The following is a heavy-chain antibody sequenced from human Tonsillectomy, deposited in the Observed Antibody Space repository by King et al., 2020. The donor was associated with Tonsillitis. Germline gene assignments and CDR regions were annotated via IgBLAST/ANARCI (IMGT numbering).Heavy chain of an antibody. CDR2: ISYEGSNK. V-gene: IGHV3-30-3*01. Sequence: GQLVQSGGGVVQPGRSLRLSCAASGFTFSSYAMHWVRQAPGKGLEWVAVISYEGSNKYYADSVKGRFTTSRDNSKNTLYLQMNSLRAEDTAVYYCARDETVDTAMGIDYWGQGTLVTVSS. D-gene: IGHD5-18*01. CDR1: GFTFSSYA. CDR3: ARDETVDTAMGIDY. J-gene: IGHJ4*02.